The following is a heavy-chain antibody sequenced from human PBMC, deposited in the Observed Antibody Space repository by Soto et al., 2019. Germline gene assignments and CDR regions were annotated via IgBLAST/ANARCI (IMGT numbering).Heavy chain of an antibody. J-gene: IGHJ5*01. Sequence: QVQLQESGPGLLRSSETLSLTCAVSRGSVSRDLFYWSWIRQPPGKGMEWIGYIYISRRTNYNTSLKRRVTMSLDTPNIQFFLTLTSVTAADTAVYYCAREKRAGNWFDSWGQGTLVTVSS. CDR2: IYISRRT. CDR1: RGSVSRDLFY. V-gene: IGHV4-61*01. CDR3: AREKRAGNWFDS. D-gene: IGHD3-10*01.